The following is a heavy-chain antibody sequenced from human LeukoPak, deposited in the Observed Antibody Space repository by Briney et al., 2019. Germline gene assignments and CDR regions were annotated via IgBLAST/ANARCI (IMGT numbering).Heavy chain of an antibody. D-gene: IGHD1-1*01. CDR1: GGSISSYY. J-gene: IGHJ4*02. Sequence: SETLSLTCTVSGGSISSYYWSWIRQPPGKGLELIGYMYYSGSTKYNPSLKSPVTISVDTSKNQFSLKLSSVTAADTAVYYCARTTYRGYYFDYWGQGTLVTVSS. CDR3: ARTTYRGYYFDY. V-gene: IGHV4-59*01. CDR2: MYYSGST.